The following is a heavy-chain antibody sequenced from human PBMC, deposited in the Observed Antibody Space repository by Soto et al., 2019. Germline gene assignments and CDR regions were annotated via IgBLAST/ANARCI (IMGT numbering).Heavy chain of an antibody. CDR3: TGEVASGY. D-gene: IGHD2-8*02. CDR1: GFTVSTYG. J-gene: IGHJ4*02. Sequence: QVQLVESGGGVVQPGRSLRLSCAVSGFTVSTYGMHWVRQAPGKGLEWVAVISRDGGTKYYADSVKGRFTLSRDNSRKPLFLEMNSLRGDDMAVYSCTGEVASGYWGQGTLVTVSS. CDR2: ISRDGGTK. V-gene: IGHV3-30*03.